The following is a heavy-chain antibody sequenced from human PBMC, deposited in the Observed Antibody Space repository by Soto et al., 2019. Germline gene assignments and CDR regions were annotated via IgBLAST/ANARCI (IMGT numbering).Heavy chain of an antibody. Sequence: GGSLRLSCAASGFTFSSYWMHWVRQAPGKGLVWVSGISWNSASIYYADSVKGRFTISRDNAKNSLYLQMNSLRDEDTAVYYWAQKYGDSYGMDVWGQGTTVTVSS. J-gene: IGHJ6*02. CDR2: ISWNSASI. D-gene: IGHD4-17*01. CDR1: GFTFSSYW. V-gene: IGHV3-48*02. CDR3: AQKYGDSYGMDV.